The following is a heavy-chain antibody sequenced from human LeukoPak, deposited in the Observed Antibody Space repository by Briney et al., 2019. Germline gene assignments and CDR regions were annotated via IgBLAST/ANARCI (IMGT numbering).Heavy chain of an antibody. CDR1: GGSISSYY. CDR2: IYYSGST. Sequence: SETLSLTCTVSGGSISSYYWSWIRQPPGKGLEWIGYIYYSGSTNYNPSLKSRVTISVDTSKNQFSLKLSSVTATDTAVYYCARDLVGHFDYWGQGTLVTVSS. J-gene: IGHJ4*02. CDR3: ARDLVGHFDY. D-gene: IGHD2-15*01. V-gene: IGHV4-59*01.